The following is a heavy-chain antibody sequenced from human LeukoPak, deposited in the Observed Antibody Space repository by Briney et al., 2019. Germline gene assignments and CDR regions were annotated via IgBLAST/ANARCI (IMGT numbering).Heavy chain of an antibody. J-gene: IGHJ4*02. CDR1: GGSISSSSYY. Sequence: SETLSLTCTVSGGSISSSSYYWGWIRQPPGKGLEWIGSIYYSGSTYYNPSLKSRVTISVDTSKNQFSLKLSSVTAADTAVYYCARRDRDGYNLSYYFDYWGQGTLVTVSS. V-gene: IGHV4-39*01. D-gene: IGHD5-24*01. CDR3: ARRDRDGYNLSYYFDY. CDR2: IYYSGST.